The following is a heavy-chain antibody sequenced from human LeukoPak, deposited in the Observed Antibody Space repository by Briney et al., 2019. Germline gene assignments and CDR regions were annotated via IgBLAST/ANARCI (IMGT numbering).Heavy chain of an antibody. Sequence: GGSLRLSCAAPGFTFSSYSMNWVRQAPGKGLEWVSSISSSSGYIYYADSVKGQFTISRDNAKNSLYLQMNSLRAEDTAVYYCAREEVGASSGGFDYWGQGTLVTVSS. CDR2: ISSSSGYI. CDR3: AREEVGASSGGFDY. J-gene: IGHJ4*02. V-gene: IGHV3-21*01. D-gene: IGHD1-26*01. CDR1: GFTFSSYS.